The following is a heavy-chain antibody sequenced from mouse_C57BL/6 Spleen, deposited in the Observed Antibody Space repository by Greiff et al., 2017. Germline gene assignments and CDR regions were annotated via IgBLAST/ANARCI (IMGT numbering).Heavy chain of an antibody. CDR3: TRDGYGYAMDY. V-gene: IGHV5-9-1*02. D-gene: IGHD2-2*01. Sequence: EVKLVESGEGLVKPGGSLKLSCAASGFTFSSYAMSWVRQTPEKRLEWVAYISSGGDYIYYADTVKGRFTISRDNARNTLYLQMSSLKSEDTAMYYCTRDGYGYAMDYWGQGTSVTVSS. J-gene: IGHJ4*01. CDR2: ISSGGDYI. CDR1: GFTFSSYA.